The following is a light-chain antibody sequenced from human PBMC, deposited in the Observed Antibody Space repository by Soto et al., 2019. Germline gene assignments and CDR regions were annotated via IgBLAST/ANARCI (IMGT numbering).Light chain of an antibody. J-gene: IGKJ5*01. CDR2: AAS. Sequence: DIQMTQSPSTLSGSVLYGVPITCTASQSISSYLNWYQQKPGKAPKLLIYAASSLQSGVPSRFSGSGSGTDFTLTISSLQPEDFATYYCQQSYSTPINFGQGKRLAIK. CDR1: QSISSY. CDR3: QQSYSTPIN. V-gene: IGKV1-39*01.